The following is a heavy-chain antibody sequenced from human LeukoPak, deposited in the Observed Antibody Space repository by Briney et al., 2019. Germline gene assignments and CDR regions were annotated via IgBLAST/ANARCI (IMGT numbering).Heavy chain of an antibody. J-gene: IGHJ4*02. V-gene: IGHV4-59*01. CDR3: ARGGGYDWGAFDY. Sequence: SETLSPTCSVSGGSISRYYWSWIRQPPGKGLEWIGFISYSGSTGYRPSLKSRVSISVDTSKNQFSLKLSSVTAADTAVYYCARGGGYDWGAFDYWGQGTLVTVSS. CDR1: GGSISRYY. D-gene: IGHD5-12*01. CDR2: ISYSGST.